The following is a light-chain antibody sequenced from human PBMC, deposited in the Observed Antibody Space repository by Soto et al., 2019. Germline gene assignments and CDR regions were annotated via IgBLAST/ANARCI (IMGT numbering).Light chain of an antibody. Sequence: QSALTQPPSVSGSPGQRVTISCTGSSSKIEAGYDVHWYQQLPGTAPKLLIYGNTNRPSGVPDRFSGSKSDTSASLAITGLQAEDEDDYYCQSYASSLSGSRVFGTGTKVTVL. V-gene: IGLV1-40*01. CDR3: QSYASSLSGSRV. CDR1: SSKIEAGYD. CDR2: GNT. J-gene: IGLJ1*01.